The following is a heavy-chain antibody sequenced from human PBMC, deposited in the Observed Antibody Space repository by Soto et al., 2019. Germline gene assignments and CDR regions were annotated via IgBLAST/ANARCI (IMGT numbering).Heavy chain of an antibody. CDR1: GYTLTELS. V-gene: IGHV1-24*01. CDR3: ATGRLWRYYYDSSGYYPY. Sequence: AASVKVSCKVSGYTLTELSMHWVRQAPGKGLEWMGGFDPEDGETIYAQKFQGRVTMTEDTSTDTAYMELSSLRSEDTAVYYCATGRLWRYYYDSSGYYPYWGQGTLVTVSS. D-gene: IGHD3-22*01. CDR2: FDPEDGET. J-gene: IGHJ4*02.